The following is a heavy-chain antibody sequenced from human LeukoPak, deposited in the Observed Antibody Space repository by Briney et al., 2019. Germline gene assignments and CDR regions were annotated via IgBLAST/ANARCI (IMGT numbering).Heavy chain of an antibody. CDR3: ARAEGPFGSSSWYLDY. V-gene: IGHV4-34*01. CDR2: INHSGST. CDR1: GGSFSGYY. D-gene: IGHD6-13*01. J-gene: IGHJ4*02. Sequence: PSETLSLTCAVYGGSFSGYYWSWIRQPPGKGLEWIGGINHSGSTNYNPSLKSRVTISVDTSKNQFSLKLSSVTAADTAVYYCARAEGPFGSSSWYLDYWGQGTLVTVSS.